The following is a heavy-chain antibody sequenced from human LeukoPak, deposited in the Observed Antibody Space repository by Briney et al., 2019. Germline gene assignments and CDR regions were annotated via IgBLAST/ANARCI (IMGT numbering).Heavy chain of an antibody. Sequence: ASVKVSRKASGYTFTSNYIHWVRQAPGQGLEWMGTINPSGGSTTFAQKFQGRVTMTRDTSTSTLYMELSSLESDDTAMYFCARAVAAGRRFDYWGQGTLAIVSS. J-gene: IGHJ4*02. CDR2: INPSGGST. D-gene: IGHD6-13*01. V-gene: IGHV1-46*01. CDR3: ARAVAAGRRFDY. CDR1: GYTFTSNY.